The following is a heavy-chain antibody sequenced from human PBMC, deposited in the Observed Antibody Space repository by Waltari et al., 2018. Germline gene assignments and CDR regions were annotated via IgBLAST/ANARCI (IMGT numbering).Heavy chain of an antibody. D-gene: IGHD5-12*01. J-gene: IGHJ2*01. CDR2: IYSGGST. CDR1: GFTVSSNY. Sequence: EVQLVETGGGLIQPGGSLRLSCAASGFTVSSNYMSWVRQAPGKGLEWVSVIYSGGSTYYADSVKGRFTISRDNSKNTLYLQMNSLRAEDTAVYYCATLAWGIVATKSYFDLWGRGTLVTVSS. CDR3: ATLAWGIVATKSYFDL. V-gene: IGHV3-53*02.